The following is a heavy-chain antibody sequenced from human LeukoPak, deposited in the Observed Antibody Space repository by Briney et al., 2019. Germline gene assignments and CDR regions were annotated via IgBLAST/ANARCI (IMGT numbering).Heavy chain of an antibody. CDR1: GASIGSTSYG. CDR2: IYYSGST. V-gene: IGHV4-39*01. CDR3: ARARGQQLVT. D-gene: IGHD6-13*01. Sequence: SPSLSPTRTVAGASIGSTSYGCARIHEPPWKGLEWIGSIYYSGSTYYNPSRKSRVTISVDTSKNQFPLKLSSVTAADTAVYYCARARGQQLVTWGQGTMVTVSS. J-gene: IGHJ4*02.